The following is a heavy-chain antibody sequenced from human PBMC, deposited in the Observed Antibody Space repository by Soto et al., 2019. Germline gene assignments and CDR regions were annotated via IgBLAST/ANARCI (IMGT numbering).Heavy chain of an antibody. CDR1: GYTFTSYG. J-gene: IGHJ4*02. CDR3: ARDLPQYAGLEWLLPYYFDY. V-gene: IGHV1-18*01. CDR2: ISAYNGNT. Sequence: GASVKVSCKASGYTFTSYGISWVRQAPGQGLEWMGWISAYNGNTNYAQKLQGRVTMTTDTSTSTAYMELRSLRSDDTAVYYCARDLPQYAGLEWLLPYYFDYWGQGTLVTGSS. D-gene: IGHD3-3*01.